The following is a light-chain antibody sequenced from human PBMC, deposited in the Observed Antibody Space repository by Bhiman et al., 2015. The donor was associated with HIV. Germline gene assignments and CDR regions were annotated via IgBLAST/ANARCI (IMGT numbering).Light chain of an antibody. J-gene: IGLJ2*01. CDR2: NDS. CDR1: NIGSKN. Sequence: TQPPSVSVAPGQTARITCGGNNIGSKNVHWYQQKPGQAPVLVIYNDSDRPSGIPERFSGSNSGNTATLTISRVEAGDEAGYYCQMWDSTYVVFGGGTKLTVL. V-gene: IGLV3-21*04. CDR3: QMWDSTYVV.